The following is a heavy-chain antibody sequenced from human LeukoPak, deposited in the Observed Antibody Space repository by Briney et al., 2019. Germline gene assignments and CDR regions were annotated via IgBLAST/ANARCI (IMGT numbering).Heavy chain of an antibody. V-gene: IGHV4-4*07. CDR1: GGSFSSYY. D-gene: IGHD2-2*01. CDR3: ARDNIVVVPAAMGSRWFDP. CDR2: IYTSGST. Sequence: SETLSLTCAVYGGSFSSYYWSWIRQPAGKGLEWIGRIYTSGSTNYNPSLKSRVTMSVDTSKNQFSLKLSSVTAADTAVYYCARDNIVVVPAAMGSRWFDPWGQGTLVTVSS. J-gene: IGHJ5*02.